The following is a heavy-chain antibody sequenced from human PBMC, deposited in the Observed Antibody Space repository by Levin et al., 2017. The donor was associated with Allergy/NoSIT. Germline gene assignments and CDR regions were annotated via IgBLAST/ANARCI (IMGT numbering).Heavy chain of an antibody. Sequence: GESLKISCAASGFTFRTYWMSWVRQAPGKGLEWVANIKQDGSEKYYVDSVKGRFTISSDNAKNSVSLQMNSLRAEDTAVYYCAFVALDYGGTQADYWGQGALVTVSS. CDR2: IKQDGSEK. CDR1: GFTFRTYW. J-gene: IGHJ4*02. D-gene: IGHD4-23*01. V-gene: IGHV3-7*01. CDR3: AFVALDYGGTQADY.